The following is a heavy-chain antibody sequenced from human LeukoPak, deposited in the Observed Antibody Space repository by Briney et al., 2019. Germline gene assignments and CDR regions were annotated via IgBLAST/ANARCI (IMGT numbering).Heavy chain of an antibody. CDR1: GYSISSGYY. Sequence: ASETLSLTCTVSGYSISSGYYWGWIRQPPGKGLEWIGSIYHSGSTYYNPSLKSRVTISVDTSKNQFSLKLSSVTAADTAVYYCARSPPFTIFGVVINYYYYYMDVWGKGTTVTVSS. J-gene: IGHJ6*03. CDR3: ARSPPFTIFGVVINYYYYYMDV. V-gene: IGHV4-38-2*02. CDR2: IYHSGST. D-gene: IGHD3-3*01.